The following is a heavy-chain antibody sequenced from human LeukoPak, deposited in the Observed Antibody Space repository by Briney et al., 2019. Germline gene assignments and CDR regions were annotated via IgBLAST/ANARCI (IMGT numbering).Heavy chain of an antibody. V-gene: IGHV3-33*01. CDR2: IWYDGSNK. CDR1: GFTFSSYG. J-gene: IGHJ6*02. D-gene: IGHD3-10*01. Sequence: GRSLRLSCAASGFTFSSYGMHWVRQAPGKGLEWVAVIWYDGSNKYYADSVKGRFTISRDNSKNTLYLQMNSLRAEDTAVYYCARDAWFGELIDYYGMDVWGQGTTVTVSS. CDR3: ARDAWFGELIDYYGMDV.